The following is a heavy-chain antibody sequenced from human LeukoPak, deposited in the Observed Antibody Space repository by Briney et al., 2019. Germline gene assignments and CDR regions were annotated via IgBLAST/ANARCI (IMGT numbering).Heavy chain of an antibody. CDR1: GGSISSGGYY. CDR3: ARVLVAEGFYYFDY. D-gene: IGHD6-19*01. J-gene: IGHJ4*02. Sequence: PSETLSLTCTVSGGSISSGGYYWSWIRRHPGKGLEWIGYIYYSGSTYYNPSLKSRVTISVDTSKNQSSLKLSSVTAADTAVYYCARVLVAEGFYYFDYWGQGTLVTVSS. CDR2: IYYSGST. V-gene: IGHV4-31*03.